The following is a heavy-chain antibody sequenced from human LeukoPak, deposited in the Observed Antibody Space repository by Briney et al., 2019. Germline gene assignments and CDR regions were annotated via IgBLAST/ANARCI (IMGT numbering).Heavy chain of an antibody. CDR1: GFTVSSNH. J-gene: IGHJ4*02. D-gene: IGHD6-19*01. CDR2: LLTDGTT. Sequence: GGSLRLSCAASGFTVSSNHMSWVRQAPGKGLEWVSVLLTDGTTYYAESVKGRFTISRDNSKNTLFLQMNSLRADDTAVYYCARDLHISGWYALFDFWGQGALVTVSS. CDR3: ARDLHISGWYALFDF. V-gene: IGHV3-53*01.